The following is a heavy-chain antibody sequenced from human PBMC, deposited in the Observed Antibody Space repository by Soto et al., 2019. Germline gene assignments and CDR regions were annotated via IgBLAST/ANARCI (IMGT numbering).Heavy chain of an antibody. V-gene: IGHV4-61*08. Sequence: SSETLSLTCAVSGVSISSGGYSWSWIRQPPGKGLEWIGYIYYSGSTNYNPSLKSRVTISVDTSKNQFSLKLSSVTAADTAVYYCARDTVSQNGDYYGMDVWGQGTTVTVSS. D-gene: IGHD4-17*01. J-gene: IGHJ6*02. CDR1: GVSISSGGYS. CDR2: IYYSGST. CDR3: ARDTVSQNGDYYGMDV.